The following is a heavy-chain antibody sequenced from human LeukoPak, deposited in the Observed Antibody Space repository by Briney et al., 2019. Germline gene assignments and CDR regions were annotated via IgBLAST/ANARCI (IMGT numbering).Heavy chain of an antibody. CDR3: AHRPGSYGSGSFFDY. Sequence: SGPTLVKPSQTLTLTYTFSGVSRRTSGRGVGWIRHPPGKALEWLALSYLSDGNLYHPPLKSRLTIAKDTSKHHVVITMTNMDPVDTATYYCAHRPGSYGSGSFFDYWGQGTLVTVYS. D-gene: IGHD3-10*01. CDR1: GVSRRTSGRG. J-gene: IGHJ4*02. V-gene: IGHV2-5*01. CDR2: SYLSDGN.